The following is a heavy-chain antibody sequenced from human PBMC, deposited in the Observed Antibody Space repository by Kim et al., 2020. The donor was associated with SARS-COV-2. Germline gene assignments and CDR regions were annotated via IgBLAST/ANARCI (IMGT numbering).Heavy chain of an antibody. CDR1: GGSISSYY. V-gene: IGHV4-59*01. CDR2: IYYSGST. CDR3: ARVLLEQRGSVSTFDP. J-gene: IGHJ5*02. Sequence: SETLSLTCTVSGGSISSYYWSWIRQPPGKGLEWIGYIYYSGSTNYNPSLKSRVTISVDTSKNQFSLKLSSVTAADTAVYYCARVLLEQRGSVSTFDPWGQGTLVTVSS. D-gene: IGHD3-10*01.